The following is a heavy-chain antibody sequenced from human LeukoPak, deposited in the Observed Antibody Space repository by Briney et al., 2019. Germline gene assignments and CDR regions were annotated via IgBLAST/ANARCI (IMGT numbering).Heavy chain of an antibody. CDR1: GFSLSTSGVG. J-gene: IGHJ4*01. D-gene: IGHD2-21*02. V-gene: IGHV2-5*02. Sequence: ESGPTLVKPTQTLTLTCTFSGFSLSTSGVGVGWIRQPPGKALEWLALIYWDDDKRYSPSLKSRLTITKDTSKNQVVLTMTNMAPGNKPKYYCANRGSSKLEFCGGDSYGDYFNYGAKEPR. CDR2: IYWDDDK. CDR3: ANRGSSKLEFCGGDSYGDYFNY.